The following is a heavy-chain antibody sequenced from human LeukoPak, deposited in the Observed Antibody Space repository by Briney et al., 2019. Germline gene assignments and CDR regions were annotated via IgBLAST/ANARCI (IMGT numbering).Heavy chain of an antibody. CDR3: VREAMTIYNLVYYMDV. Sequence: GGSLRLSCAASGFTFKNYWMNWVRQAPGKGLEWVANIKQDGSVKYYVDSVKGRFTISRDNAKNSLYLQMSSLRAEDTALYYCVREAMTIYNLVYYMDVWGKGTTVTVSS. CDR1: GFTFKNYW. J-gene: IGHJ6*03. CDR2: IKQDGSVK. V-gene: IGHV3-7*01. D-gene: IGHD2-2*01.